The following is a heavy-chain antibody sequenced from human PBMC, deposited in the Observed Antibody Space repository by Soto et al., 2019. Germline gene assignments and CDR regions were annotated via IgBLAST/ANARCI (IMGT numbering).Heavy chain of an antibody. CDR3: ARYSFGYADV. CDR2: ISGSGRTI. V-gene: IGHV3-11*01. CDR1: GFTFTDYY. Sequence: GGSLRLSCAASGFTFTDYYMTWIRQAPGKGLEWVSYISGSGRTIYHADSVKGRFTISRDNAKNSLYLQMNSLRAEDTAVYHCARYSFGYADVWGQGTTVTVSS. J-gene: IGHJ6*02. D-gene: IGHD5-18*01.